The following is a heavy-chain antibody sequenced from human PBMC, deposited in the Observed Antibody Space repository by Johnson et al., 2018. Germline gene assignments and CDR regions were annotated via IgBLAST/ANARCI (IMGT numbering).Heavy chain of an antibody. CDR1: GFTFSSYA. J-gene: IGHJ3*02. V-gene: IGHV3-30-3*01. CDR3: ARGGYYDSSGYYGVAFDI. D-gene: IGHD3-22*01. Sequence: QVQLVESGGGVVQPGRSLRLSCAASGFTFSSYAMPWVRQAPGKGLEWVAVISYDGSNKYYADSVKGRFTISRDNAKNTLYLQRNSLRVEDTAVYYCARGGYYDSSGYYGVAFDIWGQGTMVTVSS. CDR2: ISYDGSNK.